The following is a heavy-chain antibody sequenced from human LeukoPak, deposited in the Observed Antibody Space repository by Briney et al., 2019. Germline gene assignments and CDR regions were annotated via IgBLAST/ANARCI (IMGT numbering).Heavy chain of an antibody. CDR1: GGTFSSYA. CDR3: ARDGSWYHYDSSGLRDAFDI. V-gene: IGHV1-69*13. Sequence: GASVKVSCKASGGTFSSYAISWVRQAPGQGLEWMGGIIPIFGTANYAQKFQGRVTITADESTSTAYMELSSLRPEDTAVYYCARDGSWYHYDSSGLRDAFDIWGQGTMVAVSS. CDR2: IIPIFGTA. J-gene: IGHJ3*02. D-gene: IGHD3-22*01.